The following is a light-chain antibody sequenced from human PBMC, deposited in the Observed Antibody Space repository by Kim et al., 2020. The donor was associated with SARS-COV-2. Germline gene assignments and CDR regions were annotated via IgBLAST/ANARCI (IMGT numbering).Light chain of an antibody. Sequence: EAVGYIVNITCRASQTINNWLAWYQQKPGKAPKLLIYKASSLESGVPSRFSGSRSGTEFTLTISNLHPDDFATYYCQHSYSSSPYTFGQGTKLEI. J-gene: IGKJ2*01. CDR3: QHSYSSSPYT. CDR1: QTINNW. V-gene: IGKV1-5*03. CDR2: KAS.